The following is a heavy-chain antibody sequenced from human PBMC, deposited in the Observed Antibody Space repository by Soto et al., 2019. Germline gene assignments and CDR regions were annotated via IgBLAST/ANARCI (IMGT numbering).Heavy chain of an antibody. CDR2: IRSKPNNYAT. CDR3: TGRSSSSRYYTDV. D-gene: IGHD6-13*01. Sequence: GGSLRLSCAASGFTFSSYAMSWVRQASGKGLEWVGGIRSKPNNYATAYAASVKGRFTISRDDSKNTAYLQMNSLKTEDTAVYYCTGRSSSSRYYTDVWGKGTTVTVSS. V-gene: IGHV3-73*01. CDR1: GFTFSSYA. J-gene: IGHJ6*03.